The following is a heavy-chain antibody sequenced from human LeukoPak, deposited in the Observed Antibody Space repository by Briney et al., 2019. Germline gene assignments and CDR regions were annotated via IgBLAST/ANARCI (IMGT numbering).Heavy chain of an antibody. CDR1: GFTFSDYY. V-gene: IGHV3-11*06. Sequence: GGSLRLSCAASGFTFSDYYMSWIRRAPGKGLEWVSYISSSSSYTNYADSVKGRFTISRDNAKNSLYLQMNSLRAEDTAVYYCAAPILSGTFDIWGQGTMVTVSS. J-gene: IGHJ3*02. CDR3: AAPILSGTFDI. CDR2: ISSSSSYT. D-gene: IGHD2-15*01.